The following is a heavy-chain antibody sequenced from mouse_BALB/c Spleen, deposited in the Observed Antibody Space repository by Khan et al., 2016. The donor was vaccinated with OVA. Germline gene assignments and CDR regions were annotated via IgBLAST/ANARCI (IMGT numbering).Heavy chain of an antibody. CDR3: TRASYGNNYCAKSN. CDR1: GFNFSSYG. D-gene: IGHD2-1*01. Sequence: EVELVESGGDLVKPGGSLKFSCAASGFNFSSYGMSWVRQTPDKRLEWVASISRGGGYTYYADSVKGRVTITRDKSNNTLYLQLSSLKSEDTAMFYCTRASYGNNYCAKSNWGQGTSVTVSS. V-gene: IGHV5-6*01. CDR2: ISRGGGYT. J-gene: IGHJ4*01.